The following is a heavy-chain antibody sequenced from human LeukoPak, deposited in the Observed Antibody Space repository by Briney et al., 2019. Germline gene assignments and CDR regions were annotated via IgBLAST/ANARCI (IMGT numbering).Heavy chain of an antibody. CDR1: GYTLTELS. J-gene: IGHJ4*02. CDR2: FDPEDGET. Sequence: APVKVSCKVSGYTLTELSMHWVRQAPGKGLEWMGGFDPEDGETIYAQKFQGRVTMTEDTSTDTAYMELSSLRSEDTAVYYCATAGAYYDSSGSYFDYWGQGTLVTVSS. D-gene: IGHD3-22*01. CDR3: ATAGAYYDSSGSYFDY. V-gene: IGHV1-24*01.